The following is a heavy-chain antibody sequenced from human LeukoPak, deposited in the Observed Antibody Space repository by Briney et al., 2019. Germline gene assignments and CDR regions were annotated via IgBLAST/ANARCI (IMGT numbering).Heavy chain of an antibody. CDR3: ARDLSDTSGYFDY. J-gene: IGHJ4*02. D-gene: IGHD3-22*01. Sequence: GGSLRLSCAASGFTFGTYYMSWFRQAPGKGLEWVANIIQDGSQKYYVDSVKGRFSISRDNGNNSLFLHMSSLRAEDTAVYYCARDLSDTSGYFDYWGQGTLVTVSS. V-gene: IGHV3-7*01. CDR1: GFTFGTYY. CDR2: IIQDGSQK.